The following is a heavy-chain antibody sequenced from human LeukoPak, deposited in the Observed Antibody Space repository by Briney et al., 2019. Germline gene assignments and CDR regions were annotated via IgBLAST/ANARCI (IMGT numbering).Heavy chain of an antibody. V-gene: IGHV3-23*01. D-gene: IGHD2-21*01. CDR3: SRRMVNRAIDY. J-gene: IGHJ4*02. CDR1: GFTFSNYA. Sequence: GGSLRLSCAASGFTFSNYAMGWVRQAPGKGREWVSCLGGSGGSTYYVGSQKGQFTISGNNFKNTLYLQMKSLRAEDTAVYYCSRRMVNRAIDYWGQGTLQSVS. CDR2: LGGSGGST.